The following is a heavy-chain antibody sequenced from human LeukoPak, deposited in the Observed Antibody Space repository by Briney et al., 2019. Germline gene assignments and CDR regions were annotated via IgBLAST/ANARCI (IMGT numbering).Heavy chain of an antibody. Sequence: ASVKVSCKASGCTFTGYYMHWVRLAPGQGLEWMGWINPNSGGTNYAQEFQGWVTMTRDTSISTAYMELSRLRSDDTAVYYCARDCSSTSIRESVAFDIWGQGTMVTVSS. CDR1: GCTFTGYY. CDR3: ARDCSSTSIRESVAFDI. D-gene: IGHD2-2*01. CDR2: INPNSGGT. J-gene: IGHJ3*02. V-gene: IGHV1-2*04.